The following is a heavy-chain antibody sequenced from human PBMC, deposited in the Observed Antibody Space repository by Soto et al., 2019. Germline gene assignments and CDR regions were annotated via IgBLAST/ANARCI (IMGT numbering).Heavy chain of an antibody. CDR2: ISFSGSTI. Sequence: GGSLRLSCTSSGCIFSDYEMTWVSQAPGKGLEWIAHISFSGSTIYYADSVKGRFSISRDNSKNFLYLQMSGLRADDSAVYYCTRGAGFFYGVDVWGLGTTVTVSS. J-gene: IGHJ6*02. V-gene: IGHV3-48*03. CDR1: GCIFSDYE. D-gene: IGHD3-10*01. CDR3: TRGAGFFYGVDV.